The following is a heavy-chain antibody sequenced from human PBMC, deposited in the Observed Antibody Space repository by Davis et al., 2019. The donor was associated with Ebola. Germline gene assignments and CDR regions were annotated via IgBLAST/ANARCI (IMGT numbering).Heavy chain of an antibody. V-gene: IGHV3-23*01. J-gene: IGHJ4*02. CDR3: AKGSIAMALFDY. D-gene: IGHD6-19*01. CDR2: IIGSGGST. Sequence: GGSLRLSCAASGFTFSSYAMSWVRQAPGKGLEWVSTIIGSGGSTYYADSVKGRFTISRDNSKNTLYLQMNSLRADDTAVYYCAKGSIAMALFDYWGQGTLVTVSS. CDR1: GFTFSSYA.